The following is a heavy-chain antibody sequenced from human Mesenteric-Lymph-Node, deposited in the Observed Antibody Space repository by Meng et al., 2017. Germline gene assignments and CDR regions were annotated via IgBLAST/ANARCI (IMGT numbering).Heavy chain of an antibody. CDR2: ISSSSTTV. D-gene: IGHD3-9*01. J-gene: IGHJ4*02. CDR1: GFNVSDYS. CDR3: VRVRFDWWMDY. V-gene: IGHV3-11*04. Sequence: QVQLVEFGGGLVKPGESLRRYCAASGFNVSDYSMSWIRQAPGKGLEWISYISSSSTTVSYSDSVKGRFTIFKDSAKNSLYLQMNSLRADDTSIFYCVRVRFDWWMDYWGQGTLVTVSS.